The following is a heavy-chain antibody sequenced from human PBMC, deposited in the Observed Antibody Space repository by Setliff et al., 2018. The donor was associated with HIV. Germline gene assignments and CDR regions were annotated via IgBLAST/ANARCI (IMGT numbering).Heavy chain of an antibody. J-gene: IGHJ4*02. CDR3: TKNLYSSRWSPLDY. CDR2: INWNGVTT. V-gene: IGHV3-20*04. Sequence: GGSLRLSCAASGFTVDNYGMSWVRQSPGKGLEWVSTINWNGVTTYYADSVKGRFTISRDNAKNSLYLQMDSLRAEDTAVYYCTKNLYSSRWSPLDYWGQGTLVTVSS. CDR1: GFTVDNYG. D-gene: IGHD6-13*01.